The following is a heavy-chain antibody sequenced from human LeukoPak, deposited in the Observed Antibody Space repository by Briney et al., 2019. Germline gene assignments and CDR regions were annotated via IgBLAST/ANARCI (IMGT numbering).Heavy chain of an antibody. CDR1: GGSISSGSYY. D-gene: IGHD4-23*01. V-gene: IGHV4-61*02. CDR2: IYTSGST. CDR3: ARSYGGNPRFYYYYMDV. Sequence: PSETLSLTCTVSGGSISSGSYYWRWVRQPAGRGREWLGRIYTSGSTNYNPSRKSRVTISVDTSKNQFSLKLSSVTAADTAVYYCARSYGGNPRFYYYYMDVWGKGTTVTVSS. J-gene: IGHJ6*03.